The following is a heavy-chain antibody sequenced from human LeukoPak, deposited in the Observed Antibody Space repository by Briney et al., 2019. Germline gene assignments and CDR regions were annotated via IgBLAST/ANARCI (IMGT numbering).Heavy chain of an antibody. V-gene: IGHV1-69*06. J-gene: IGHJ6*03. CDR1: GYTFTGYY. CDR3: ARESVDYYYYYMDV. D-gene: IGHD5/OR15-5a*01. CDR2: IIPIFGTA. Sequence: SVKVSCKASGYTFTGYYMHWARQAPGQGLEWMGGIIPIFGTANCAQKFQGRVTITADKSTSTAYMELSSLRSEDTAVYYCARESVDYYYYYMDVWGKGTTVTVSS.